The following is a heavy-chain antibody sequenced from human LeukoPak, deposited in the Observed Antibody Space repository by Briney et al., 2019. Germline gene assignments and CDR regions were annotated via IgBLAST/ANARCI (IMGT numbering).Heavy chain of an antibody. J-gene: IGHJ4*02. CDR3: ARLYSSGWYGCDY. V-gene: IGHV3-7*01. D-gene: IGHD6-19*01. CDR1: GFTFSSYW. CDR2: IKQDGSEK. Sequence: GGSLRLSCAASGFTFSSYWMTWVRRAPGKGLEWVANIKQDGSEKYYVDSVKGRFTISRDNAKNLLFLQMNSLRAEDTAVYYCARLYSSGWYGCDYWGQGTLVTVSS.